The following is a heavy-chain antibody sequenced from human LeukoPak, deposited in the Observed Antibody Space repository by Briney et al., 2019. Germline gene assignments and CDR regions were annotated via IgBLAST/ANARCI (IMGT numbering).Heavy chain of an antibody. V-gene: IGHV4-59*01. D-gene: IGHD2-15*01. CDR2: IYYSGST. CDR1: GGSISSYY. CDR3: ASEYCSGGSCYFVN. J-gene: IGHJ4*02. Sequence: SETLSLTCTVSGGSISSYYWSWIRQPPGKGLEWIGYIYYSGSTNYNPSLKSRVTISVDTSKNQFSLKLSSVTAADTAVYHCASEYCSGGSCYFVNWGQGTLVTVSS.